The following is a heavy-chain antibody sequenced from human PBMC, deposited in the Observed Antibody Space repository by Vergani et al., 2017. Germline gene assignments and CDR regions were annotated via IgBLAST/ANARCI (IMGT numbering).Heavy chain of an antibody. V-gene: IGHV1-69*02. CDR3: ARLRSGSYYEGSYFQH. Sequence: QVQLVQSGAEVKKPGSSVQVSCKASGGTFSSYTISWVRQAPGQGLEWMGRIIPILGIANYAQKFQGRVTITADKSTSTAYMELGSLRSEDTAVYYCARLRSGSYYEGSYFQHWGQGTLVTVSS. D-gene: IGHD1-26*01. J-gene: IGHJ1*01. CDR2: IIPILGIA. CDR1: GGTFSSYT.